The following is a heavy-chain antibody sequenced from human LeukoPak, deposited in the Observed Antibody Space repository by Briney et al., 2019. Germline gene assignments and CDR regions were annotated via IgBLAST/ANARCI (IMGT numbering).Heavy chain of an antibody. Sequence: ASVKVSCKASGYTFTSYYMHWVRQAPGQGLEWMGIINPSGGSTSYAQKFQGRVTMTRDTSTSTVYMELSSLRSEDTAVYYCARDLPDMVMTGYRYYYYYGMGVWGKGTTVTVSS. CDR2: INPSGGST. D-gene: IGHD3-9*01. CDR1: GYTFTSYY. CDR3: ARDLPDMVMTGYRYYYYYGMGV. V-gene: IGHV1-46*01. J-gene: IGHJ6*04.